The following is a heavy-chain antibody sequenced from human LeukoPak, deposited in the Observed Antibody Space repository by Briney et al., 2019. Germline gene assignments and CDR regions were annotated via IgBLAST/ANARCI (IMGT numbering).Heavy chain of an antibody. CDR2: IKQDGSEK. CDR3: ARWGHIVYGGYYYYYMDV. CDR1: GFTFSSYW. D-gene: IGHD4-23*01. V-gene: IGHV3-7*01. J-gene: IGHJ6*03. Sequence: PGGSLRLSCAASGFTFSSYWMSWVRQAPGKGLEWVANIKQDGSEKYYVDSVKGRFTISRDNAKNSLYLQMNSLRAEDTAVYYCARWGHIVYGGYYYYYMDVWGKGTTVTVSS.